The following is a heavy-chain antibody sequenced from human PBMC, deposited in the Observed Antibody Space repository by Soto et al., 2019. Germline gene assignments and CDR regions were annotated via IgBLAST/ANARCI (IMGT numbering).Heavy chain of an antibody. D-gene: IGHD5-12*01. CDR2: IIPIFGTA. Sequence: SVKVSCKASGGTFSSYAISWVRQAPGQGLEWMGGIIPIFGTANYAQKFQGRVTITADKSTSTAYMELSSLRSEDTAVYYCARDEVGDGYNLNYWGQGTLVTVSS. CDR3: ARDEVGDGYNLNY. J-gene: IGHJ4*02. V-gene: IGHV1-69*06. CDR1: GGTFSSYA.